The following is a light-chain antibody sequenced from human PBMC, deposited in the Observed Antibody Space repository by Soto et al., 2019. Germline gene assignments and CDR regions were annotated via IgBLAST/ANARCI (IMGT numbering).Light chain of an antibody. V-gene: IGKV3-20*01. CDR2: GAS. CDR3: QQYGSSPT. J-gene: IGKJ1*01. Sequence: EIVLTQSPGTLSLSPGDRATLSCRASQSVSSSYLAWYQQKPGQAPRLLIYGASSRATGIPDRFSGSGSGTDFTLTISRLEPEDFAVYYSQQYGSSPTFGQGTKVEIK. CDR1: QSVSSSY.